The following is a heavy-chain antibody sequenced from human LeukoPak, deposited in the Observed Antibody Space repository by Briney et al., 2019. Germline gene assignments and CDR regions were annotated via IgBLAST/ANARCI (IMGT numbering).Heavy chain of an antibody. J-gene: IGHJ4*02. CDR3: ARDRYYYDSSGYAYYFDY. CDR2: INAGNGNT. CDR1: GYTFTSYA. Sequence: ASAKVSCKASGYTFTSYAMHWVRQAPGQRLEWMGWINAGNGNTKYSQKFQSRVTITRDTSASTAYMELSSLRSEDAAVYYCARDRYYYDSSGYAYYFDYWGQGTLVTVSS. V-gene: IGHV1-3*01. D-gene: IGHD3-22*01.